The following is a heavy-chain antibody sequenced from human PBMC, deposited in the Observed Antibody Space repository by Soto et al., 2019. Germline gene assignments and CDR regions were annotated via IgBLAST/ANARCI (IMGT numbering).Heavy chain of an antibody. J-gene: IGHJ6*02. D-gene: IGHD3-9*01. CDR1: GGTFSSYA. Sequence: SVKVSCKASGGTFSSYAISWVRQAPGQGLEWMGGIIPIFGTANYAQKFQGRVTITADESTSTAYMELSSLRSEDTAVYYCAREGMTRDYDILTGYYNDYYYYGMDVWGQGTTVTVSS. CDR3: AREGMTRDYDILTGYYNDYYYYGMDV. CDR2: IIPIFGTA. V-gene: IGHV1-69*13.